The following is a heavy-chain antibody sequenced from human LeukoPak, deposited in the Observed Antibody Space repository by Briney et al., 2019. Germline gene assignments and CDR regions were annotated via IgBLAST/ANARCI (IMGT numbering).Heavy chain of an antibody. CDR2: INPSGGST. V-gene: IGHV1-46*01. CDR3: ARDRTIHTVTTSSYYYMDV. Sequence: ASVKVSCKASGYTFTSYYMHWVRQAPGQGLEWMGIINPSGGSTSYAQKFQGRVTMTRDTSTSTVYTELSSLRSEDTAVYYCARDRTIHTVTTSSYYYMDVWGKGTTVTVSS. D-gene: IGHD4-17*01. J-gene: IGHJ6*03. CDR1: GYTFTSYY.